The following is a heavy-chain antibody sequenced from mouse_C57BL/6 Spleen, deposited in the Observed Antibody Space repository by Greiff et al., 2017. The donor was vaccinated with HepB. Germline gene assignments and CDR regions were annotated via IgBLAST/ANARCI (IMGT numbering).Heavy chain of an antibody. CDR2: ISSGGSYT. J-gene: IGHJ3*01. CDR3: ARHDYYGGSYPAWFAY. Sequence: EVQRVESGGDLVKPGGSLKLSCAASGFTFSSYGMSWVRQTPDKRLEWVATISSGGSYTYYPDSVKGRFTISRDNAKNTLYLQMSSLKSEDTAMYYCARHDYYGGSYPAWFAYWGQGTLVTVSA. CDR1: GFTFSSYG. V-gene: IGHV5-6*01. D-gene: IGHD1-1*01.